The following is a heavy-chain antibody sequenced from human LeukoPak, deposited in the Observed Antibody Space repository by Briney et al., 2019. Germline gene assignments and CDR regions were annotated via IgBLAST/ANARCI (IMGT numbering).Heavy chain of an antibody. CDR2: ISSSGSTI. CDR1: GFTFSDYY. V-gene: IGHV3-11*04. Sequence: GGSLRLSCAASGFTFSDYYMSWIRQAPGKGLEWVSYISSSGSTIYYADSVKGRFTISRDNAKNSLYLQMNSLRAEDTAVYYCARDGHQLLSFYMDVWGKGTTVTVSS. D-gene: IGHD2-2*01. CDR3: ARDGHQLLSFYMDV. J-gene: IGHJ6*03.